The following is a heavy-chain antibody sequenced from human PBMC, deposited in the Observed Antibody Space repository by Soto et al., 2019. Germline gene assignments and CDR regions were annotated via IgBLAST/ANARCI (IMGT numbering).Heavy chain of an antibody. V-gene: IGHV3-30-3*01. J-gene: IGHJ4*02. CDR3: ARDFKY. CDR2: ISFYGNRR. CDR1: GFNFSKFD. Sequence: GGSLRLSCAASGFNFSKFDMHWVRQAPGKELEWVAVISFYGNRRYYPDSVKGRFTISXXXXKXXLYXQXXSLXAEDTAVYYCARDFKYWGQGTLVTVSS.